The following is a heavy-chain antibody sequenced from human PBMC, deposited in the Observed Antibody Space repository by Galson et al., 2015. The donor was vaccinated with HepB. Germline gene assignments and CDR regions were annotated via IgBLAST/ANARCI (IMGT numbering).Heavy chain of an antibody. Sequence: SLRLSCAASGFTFSSYDMHWVRQATGKGLEWVSAIGTAGDTYYPGSVKGRFTISRENAKNSLYLQMNSLRAGDTAVYYCARDSRYTLLAAPRGPRGFDYWGQGTLVTVSS. CDR1: GFTFSSYD. J-gene: IGHJ4*02. V-gene: IGHV3-13*01. CDR2: IGTAGDT. CDR3: ARDSRYTLLAAPRGPRGFDY. D-gene: IGHD3-3*02.